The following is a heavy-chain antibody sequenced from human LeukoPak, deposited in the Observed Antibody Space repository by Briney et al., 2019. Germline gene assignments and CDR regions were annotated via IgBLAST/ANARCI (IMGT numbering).Heavy chain of an antibody. V-gene: IGHV3-7*01. CDR2: IKQDGSEK. CDR1: GFTFSSDW. D-gene: IGHD6-19*01. Sequence: GGSLRVSCAASGFTFSSDWMSWVRQAPGKGLEWVANIKQDGSEKYYVDSVKGRFTISRDNAKNSLYLQMNSLRAEDTAVYYCAKEAGSIAVAGWQPHDYWGQGTLVTVS. CDR3: AKEAGSIAVAGWQPHDY. J-gene: IGHJ4*02.